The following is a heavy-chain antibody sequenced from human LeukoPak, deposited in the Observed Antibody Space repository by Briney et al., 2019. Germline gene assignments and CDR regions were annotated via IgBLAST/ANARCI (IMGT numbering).Heavy chain of an antibody. CDR1: GFTFSSYW. CDR3: ARDPLWFGEQTFDY. J-gene: IGHJ4*02. V-gene: IGHV3-7*01. D-gene: IGHD3-10*01. Sequence: PGGSLRLSCAASGFTFSSYWMSWVRQAPGKGLEWVANIKQDGSEKYYVDSVKGRFTISRDNAKNSLYLQMNSLRAEDTAVYYCARDPLWFGEQTFDYWGQGTLVTVSS. CDR2: IKQDGSEK.